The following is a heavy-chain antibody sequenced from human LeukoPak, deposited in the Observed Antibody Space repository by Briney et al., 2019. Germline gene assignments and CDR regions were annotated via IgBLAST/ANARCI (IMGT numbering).Heavy chain of an antibody. V-gene: IGHV1-69*13. J-gene: IGHJ4*02. Sequence: ASVKVSCKASGGTFSSYAISWVRQAPGQGLEWMGGIIPIFGTANYAQKFQGRVTITADESTSTAYMELSSLRSEDTAVYYCARLGELSLTSSDYWGQGTLVTVSS. CDR3: ARLGELSLTSSDY. CDR2: IIPIFGTA. D-gene: IGHD3-16*02. CDR1: GGTFSSYA.